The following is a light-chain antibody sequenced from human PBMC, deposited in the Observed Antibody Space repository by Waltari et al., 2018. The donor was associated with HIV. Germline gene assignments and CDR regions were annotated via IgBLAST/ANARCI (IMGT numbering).Light chain of an antibody. J-gene: IGLJ2*01. V-gene: IGLV3-21*02. CDR3: QVWDTSSAHVI. Sequence: SYVLTQPPSVSVAPGQTARITCGGNNIGSKSVHWYQQKPGQAPVLVVYDDGGRPSGFPELFSGSNSGNTATLTISRVEAGDEADYYCQVWDTSSAHVIFGGGTKLTVL. CDR2: DDG. CDR1: NIGSKS.